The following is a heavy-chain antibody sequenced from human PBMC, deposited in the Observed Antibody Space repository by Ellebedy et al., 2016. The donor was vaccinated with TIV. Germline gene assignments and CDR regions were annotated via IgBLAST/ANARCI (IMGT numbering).Heavy chain of an antibody. V-gene: IGHV1-46*01. CDR2: LDARVGST. J-gene: IGHJ4*02. CDR3: ASVPSAGADY. CDR1: GYTFTKYY. Sequence: ASVKVSCKTSGYTFTKYYFHWIRQAPGRGLEWMGVLDARVGSTTYAQSLQGRVTMTRDTSTRTVYMELRSLRFEDTAVYYCASVPSAGADYWGQGTRVTVSS. D-gene: IGHD4-17*01.